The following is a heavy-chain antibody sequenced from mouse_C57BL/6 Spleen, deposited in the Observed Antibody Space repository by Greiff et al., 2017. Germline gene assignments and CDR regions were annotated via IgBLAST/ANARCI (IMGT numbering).Heavy chain of an antibody. J-gene: IGHJ4*01. Sequence: EVQGVESGGGLVQPGGSLSLSCAASGFTFTDYYMSWVRQPPGKALEWLGFIRNKANGYTTEYSASVKGRFTISRDNSQSILYLQMNALRAEDSATYYCARYPPGDVRAMDYWGQGTSVTVSS. V-gene: IGHV7-3*01. CDR1: GFTFTDYY. CDR3: ARYPPGDVRAMDY. D-gene: IGHD3-3*01. CDR2: IRNKANGYTT.